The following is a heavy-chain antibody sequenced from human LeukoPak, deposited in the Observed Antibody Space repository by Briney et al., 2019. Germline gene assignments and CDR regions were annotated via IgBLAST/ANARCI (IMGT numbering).Heavy chain of an antibody. V-gene: IGHV3-33*01. J-gene: IGHJ4*02. CDR3: VRGSSAYFDF. CDR2: IWYGGSNK. Sequence: GGSLSLSCAASGFTFSGFGIHWVRQPPGKGLEWVTLIWYGGSNKWYAESVKGRFTISRDDYKNALYLQMDSLRAEDTGMYYCVRGSSAYFDFWAQGALVTVSS. CDR1: GFTFSGFG.